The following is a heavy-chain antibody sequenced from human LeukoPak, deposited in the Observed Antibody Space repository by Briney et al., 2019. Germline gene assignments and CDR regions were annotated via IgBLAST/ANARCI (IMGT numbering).Heavy chain of an antibody. CDR2: INTNTGNP. Sequence: ASVKVSCKASGYTFTSYAMNWVRQAPGQGLEWMGRINTNTGNPTYAQGFTGRFVFSLDTSVSTAYLQISSLKAEDTAVYYCARAGVNYYDSSGYVGLRFDYWGQGTLVTVSS. J-gene: IGHJ4*02. V-gene: IGHV7-4-1*02. CDR1: GYTFTSYA. CDR3: ARAGVNYYDSSGYVGLRFDY. D-gene: IGHD3-22*01.